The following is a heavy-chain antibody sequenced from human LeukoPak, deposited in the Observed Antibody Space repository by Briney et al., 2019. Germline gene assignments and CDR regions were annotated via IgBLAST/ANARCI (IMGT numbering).Heavy chain of an antibody. J-gene: IGHJ3*02. CDR3: AKITSGYLVRDAFDI. V-gene: IGHV3-23*01. Sequence: AGGSLRLSCAASGFTFSSYGMSWVRQAPGKGLEWVSAISGSGGSTYYADSVKGRFTISRDNSKNTLYLQMNSLRAEDTAVYYCAKITSGYLVRDAFDIWGQGTMVTVSS. CDR2: ISGSGGST. CDR1: GFTFSSYG. D-gene: IGHD3-22*01.